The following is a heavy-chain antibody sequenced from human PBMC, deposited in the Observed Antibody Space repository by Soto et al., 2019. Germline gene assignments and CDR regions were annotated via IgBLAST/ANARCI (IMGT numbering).Heavy chain of an antibody. CDR3: GRVSSYTKVED. Sequence: QVELVQSGPEVKKPGSSVKVSCKASGGTVSNSAISWLRQAPRQRLEWMGGSIPIFGPATYSQKYQDRVTISAYESTGIGYMELSSVTSEDTAVYFCGRVSSYTKVEDWGQVTLITVCS. CDR2: SIPIFGPA. D-gene: IGHD2-2*02. CDR1: GGTVSNSA. V-gene: IGHV1-69*01. J-gene: IGHJ4*02.